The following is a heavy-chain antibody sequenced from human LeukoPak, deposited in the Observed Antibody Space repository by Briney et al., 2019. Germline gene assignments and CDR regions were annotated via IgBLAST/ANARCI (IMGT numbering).Heavy chain of an antibody. CDR1: GFTFGSYA. CDR2: ISGSGSTT. V-gene: IGHV3-23*01. Sequence: GGSLRLSCAASGFTFGSYAMSWVRQAPGKGLEWVSAISGSGSTTYYADSVKGRFTISRDNSKKTLFLQVNSLRAEDTAVYYCAKDEVINWFDPWGQGTLVTVSS. J-gene: IGHJ5*02. CDR3: AKDEVINWFDP.